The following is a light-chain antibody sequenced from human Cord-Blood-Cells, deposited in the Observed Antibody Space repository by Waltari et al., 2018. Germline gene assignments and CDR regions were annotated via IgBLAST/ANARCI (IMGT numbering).Light chain of an antibody. CDR3: QQYNSYSLT. Sequence: DIQITHPPSTLSASVGDRVTIPCRVSQSISSWLTWYQQKPGKAPKLLIYKASSIESGVPSRFSGSGSGTEFTLTISSLEPDDFAAYYCQQYNSYSLTFGEGTKLEIK. CDR1: QSISSW. J-gene: IGKJ2*01. V-gene: IGKV1-5*03. CDR2: KAS.